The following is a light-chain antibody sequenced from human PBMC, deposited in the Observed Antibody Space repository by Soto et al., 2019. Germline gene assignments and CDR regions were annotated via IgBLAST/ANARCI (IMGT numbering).Light chain of an antibody. CDR3: QQYGSSPQT. V-gene: IGKV3-20*01. Sequence: HSPSTLSGSVGDRVTITCRASHTISSWLAWYQQKPGQAPRLLIYGASSRATGIPDRFSGSGSGTDFTLTISRLEPEDFAVYYCQQYGSSPQTFGHGTKVDIK. J-gene: IGKJ1*01. CDR2: GAS. CDR1: HTISSW.